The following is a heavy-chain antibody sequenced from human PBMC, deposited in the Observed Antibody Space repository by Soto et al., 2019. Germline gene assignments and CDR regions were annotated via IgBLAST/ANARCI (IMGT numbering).Heavy chain of an antibody. CDR1: GFNSNSYT. CDR3: ARDCSGGSCYPGMDV. Sequence: EVQLVESEGGLVKPGGSLRLSCAASGFNSNSYTINWVRQAPGKRLEWLSSISSSGYIFSTDSVRGRFTISRDNAKNSVYLQINSLRAEDTAVYFCARDCSGGSCYPGMDVWGQGTTVTVSS. D-gene: IGHD2-15*01. J-gene: IGHJ6*02. V-gene: IGHV3-21*01. CDR2: ISSSGYI.